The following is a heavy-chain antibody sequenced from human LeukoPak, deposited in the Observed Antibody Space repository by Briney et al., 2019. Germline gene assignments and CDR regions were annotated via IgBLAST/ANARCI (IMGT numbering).Heavy chain of an antibody. CDR1: GFTFSSYW. J-gene: IGHJ3*02. Sequence: PGGSLRLSCAASGFTFSSYWMSWVRQAPGKGLEWVANIKPDGREKYYLDSVKGRFTFSRDNVKKSLYLQMHSLRAEDTAVYYCARGDFNDNGDYVDAFDIWGQGTMVTVSS. V-gene: IGHV3-7*01. CDR3: ARGDFNDNGDYVDAFDI. D-gene: IGHD4-17*01. CDR2: IKPDGREK.